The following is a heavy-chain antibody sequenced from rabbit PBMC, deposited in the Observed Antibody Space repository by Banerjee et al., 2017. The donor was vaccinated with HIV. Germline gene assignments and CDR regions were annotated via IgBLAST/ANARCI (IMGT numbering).Heavy chain of an antibody. D-gene: IGHD8-1*01. CDR1: GFSFSSSYY. CDR2: IDTGSRGYT. CDR3: ARGGVGTTYPYGGMDL. J-gene: IGHJ6*01. Sequence: QEQLEESGGDLVQPEGSLTLTCTVSGFSFSSSYYYMCWVRQAPGKGLEWIACIDTGSRGYTWYASWAKGRFTISKTSSTTVTLQMTSLTAADTATYFCARGGVGTTYPYGGMDLWGQGTLVTVS. V-gene: IGHV1S45*01.